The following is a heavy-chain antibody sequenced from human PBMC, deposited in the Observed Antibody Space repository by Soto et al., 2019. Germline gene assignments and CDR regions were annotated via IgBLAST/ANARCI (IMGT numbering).Heavy chain of an antibody. CDR1: GGTFTSYA. CDR2: IIPIFGTA. V-gene: IGHV1-69*12. J-gene: IGHJ6*02. D-gene: IGHD3-16*02. Sequence: QVQLVQSGAEVKKPGSSVKVSCKASGGTFTSYAISWVRQAPGQGLEWVGGIIPIFGTADYAQKFQGRVTITAXXXTCXAYMELSSLRSEDTAVYYCATMKGGYQSYYYGMDVWGQGTPVTVSS. CDR3: ATMKGGYQSYYYGMDV.